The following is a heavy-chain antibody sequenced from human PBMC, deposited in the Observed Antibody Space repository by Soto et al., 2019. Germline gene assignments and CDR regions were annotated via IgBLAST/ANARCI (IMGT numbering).Heavy chain of an antibody. CDR1: GGTFSNYP. CDR3: ARGNHRWLQLWYFDL. J-gene: IGHJ2*01. D-gene: IGHD5-12*01. CDR2: IIPIFGTV. Sequence: QVQLVQSGAEVKKPGSSVKVSCKASGGTFSNYPISWVRQAPGQGLEWMGGIIPIFGTVNYAQKFQGRVTITAHESTSTAYMELSRLRSEDTAVYYCARGNHRWLQLWYFDLWGRGSLVTVSS. V-gene: IGHV1-69*12.